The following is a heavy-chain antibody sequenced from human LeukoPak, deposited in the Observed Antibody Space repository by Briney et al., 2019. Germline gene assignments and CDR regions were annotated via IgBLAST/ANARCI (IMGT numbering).Heavy chain of an antibody. CDR2: INRDGSST. CDR1: GFTFSNFW. V-gene: IGHV3-74*01. D-gene: IGHD3/OR15-3a*01. Sequence: GGSLRLSCAASGFTFSNFWMHWVRQTPGKGLVWVSRINRDGSSTNYVDSVKGRFTISRDNAKNTLYLQMNSLRDEYTAVYYCAKDGPEGKRVFDIWGQGTMVTVSS. J-gene: IGHJ3*02. CDR3: AKDGPEGKRVFDI.